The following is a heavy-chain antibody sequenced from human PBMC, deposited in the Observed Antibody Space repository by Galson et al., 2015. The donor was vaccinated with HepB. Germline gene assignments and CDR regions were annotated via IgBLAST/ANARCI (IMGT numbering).Heavy chain of an antibody. CDR2: IRYDGSNK. CDR1: GFTFSSYG. V-gene: IGHV3-30*02. D-gene: IGHD5-18*01. CDR3: AKLLLNTAIVSQDY. J-gene: IGHJ4*02. Sequence: SLRLSCAASGFTFSSYGMHWVRQAPGKGLEWVAFIRYDGSNKYYADSVKGRFTISRDNSKNTLYLQMNSLRAEDTAVHYCAKLLLNTAIVSQDYWGQGTLVTVSS.